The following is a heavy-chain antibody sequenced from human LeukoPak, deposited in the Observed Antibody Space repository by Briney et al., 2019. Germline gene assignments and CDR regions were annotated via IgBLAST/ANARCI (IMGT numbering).Heavy chain of an antibody. D-gene: IGHD4/OR15-4a*01. CDR3: TTLGAFDY. V-gene: IGHV3-15*01. Sequence: PGGSLRLSCAASGFTFSNAWMSWIRQAPEKGLEWVGRIKRKTDGGTTDYAAPVKGRFSISRDDSKNTLYLQMNSLKTEDTAVYYCTTLGAFDYWGLGTLVTVSS. CDR2: IKRKTDGGTT. J-gene: IGHJ4*02. CDR1: GFTFSNAW.